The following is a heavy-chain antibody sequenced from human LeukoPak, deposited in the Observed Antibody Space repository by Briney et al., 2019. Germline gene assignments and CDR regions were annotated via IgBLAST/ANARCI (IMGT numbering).Heavy chain of an antibody. Sequence: GESLKISCMGSGYSFTSYWIGWVRQMPGKGLEWMGIIYPGDSDTRYSPSFQGQVTISADKSISTAYLQWSSLKASDTAMYYCARTKGVGSGSYYRKKPYYYGMDVWGKGTTVTVSS. J-gene: IGHJ6*04. CDR3: ARTKGVGSGSYYRKKPYYYGMDV. V-gene: IGHV5-51*01. D-gene: IGHD3-10*01. CDR1: GYSFTSYW. CDR2: IYPGDSDT.